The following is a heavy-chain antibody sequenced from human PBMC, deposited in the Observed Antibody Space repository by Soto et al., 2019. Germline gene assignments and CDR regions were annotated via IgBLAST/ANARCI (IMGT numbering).Heavy chain of an antibody. CDR2: IDYSGST. V-gene: IGHV4-30-4*01. Sequence: QVQLQESGPGLVKPSQTLSLTCTVSGGSISSGDYYWSWIRQPPGKGLEWIGYIDYSGSTYYNPSLKSGVTVSVDTSKDQVSLKLSSVTAADTAVYYCAQAMVVTTNRLDPWCQGTLGTGSS. D-gene: IGHD2-21*02. CDR3: AQAMVVTTNRLDP. CDR1: GGSISSGDYY. J-gene: IGHJ5*02.